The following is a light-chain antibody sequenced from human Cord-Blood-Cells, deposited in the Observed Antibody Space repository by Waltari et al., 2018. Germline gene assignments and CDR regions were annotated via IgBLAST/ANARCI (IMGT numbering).Light chain of an antibody. Sequence: AIQMTQSPSSLSASVGDRVTITCRASQGIRNDLGWYQQKPGKAPKLLIYAASSLQSVVPSRFSGSGSVTDFTLTISSLQPEDFATYYCLQDYNYPYTFGQGTKLEIK. CDR3: LQDYNYPYT. J-gene: IGKJ2*01. CDR1: QGIRND. CDR2: AAS. V-gene: IGKV1-6*01.